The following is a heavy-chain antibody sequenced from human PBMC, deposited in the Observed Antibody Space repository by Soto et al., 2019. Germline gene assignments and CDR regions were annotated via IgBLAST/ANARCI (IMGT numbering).Heavy chain of an antibody. V-gene: IGHV3-48*04. CDR3: AKDHDEDFGYDLDYFNS. CDR2: ISSGSSTI. CDR1: GFTFSSYS. J-gene: IGHJ4*02. Sequence: PGGSLRLSCAASGFTFSSYSMNWVRQAPGKGLEWVSYISSGSSTIFYADSVKGRFIISRDNAKNSLFLQMNSLTADDTALYYCAKDHDEDFGYDLDYFNSWGQGTQVTVSS. D-gene: IGHD5-12*01.